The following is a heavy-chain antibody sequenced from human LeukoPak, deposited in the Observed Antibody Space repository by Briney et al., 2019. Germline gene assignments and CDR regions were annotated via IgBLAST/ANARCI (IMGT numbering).Heavy chain of an antibody. CDR1: GFTFDDYA. D-gene: IGHD6-19*01. V-gene: IGHV3-9*01. CDR3: AKDMALDSSGIGDY. J-gene: IGHJ4*02. CDR2: ISWNSGSI. Sequence: GGSLRLSCAASGFTFDDYATHWVRQAPGKGLEWVSGISWNSGSIGYADSVKGRFTISRDNAKNSLYLQMNSLRAEDTALYYCAKDMALDSSGIGDYWGQGTLVTVSS.